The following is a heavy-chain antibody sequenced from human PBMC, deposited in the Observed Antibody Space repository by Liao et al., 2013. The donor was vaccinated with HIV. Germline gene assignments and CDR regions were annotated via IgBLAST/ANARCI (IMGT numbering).Heavy chain of an antibody. CDR3: AREWRPQPSGWFDP. Sequence: QLQLQESGPGLVKPSETLSLTCIVSGGSISTSSYYWGWIRQPPGKGLEWIGNIFYSGSTYYNPSLKSRVTISIDTSKNQFSLKLSSVTAADTAVYYCAREWRPQPSGWFDPWGQGTLVTVSS. V-gene: IGHV4-39*07. D-gene: IGHD5-12*01. CDR1: GGSISTSSYY. J-gene: IGHJ5*02. CDR2: IFYSGST.